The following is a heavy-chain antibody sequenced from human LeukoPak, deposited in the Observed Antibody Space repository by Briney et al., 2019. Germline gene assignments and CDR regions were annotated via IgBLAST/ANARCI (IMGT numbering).Heavy chain of an antibody. CDR2: ISAYNGNT. J-gene: IGHJ4*02. Sequence: GASVKVSCKSPGYTFTSYGISWVRQAPGQGLEWMGWISAYNGNTNYAQKLQGRVTMTTDTSTSTAYMELRSLRSDDTAVYYCARDSPYDSTGWYYFDYWGQGTLVTVSS. D-gene: IGHD3-22*01. CDR1: GYTFTSYG. V-gene: IGHV1-18*01. CDR3: ARDSPYDSTGWYYFDY.